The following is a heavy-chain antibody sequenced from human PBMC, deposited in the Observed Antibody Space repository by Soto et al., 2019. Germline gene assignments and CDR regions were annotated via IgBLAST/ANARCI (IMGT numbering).Heavy chain of an antibody. Sequence: QITLKESGPTLVKPTQTLTLTCTFSGFSLSTSGVGVGWIRQPPGKALEWLALIYWDDDKRYSPSLKSRLTITKDTSKNQVVLTMTNMDPVDTATYYCAHIRPTIFGVVSFDYWGQGTLVTVSS. D-gene: IGHD3-3*01. V-gene: IGHV2-5*02. J-gene: IGHJ4*02. CDR3: AHIRPTIFGVVSFDY. CDR1: GFSLSTSGVG. CDR2: IYWDDDK.